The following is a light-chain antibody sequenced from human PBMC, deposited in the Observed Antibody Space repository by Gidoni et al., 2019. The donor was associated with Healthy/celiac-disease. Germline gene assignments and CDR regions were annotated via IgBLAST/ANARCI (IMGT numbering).Light chain of an antibody. J-gene: IGKJ2*01. Sequence: DIQMTQSPSTLAASVGDRVTITCRASQSISSWLAWYQQKPGKAPKLLIYKASSLESGVPSRFSGSVSGTEFTLTISSLQPDDFATYYCQQYNSYSQAYTFGQGTKLEIK. CDR1: QSISSW. V-gene: IGKV1-5*03. CDR3: QQYNSYSQAYT. CDR2: KAS.